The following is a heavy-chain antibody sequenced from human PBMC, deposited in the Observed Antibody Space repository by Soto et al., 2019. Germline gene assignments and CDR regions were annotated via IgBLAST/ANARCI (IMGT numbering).Heavy chain of an antibody. CDR2: INHSGST. Sequence: SETLSLTCAVYGGSFSGYYWSWIRQPPGKGLEWIGEINHSGSTNYNPSLKSRVTISVDTSKNQFSLKLSSVTAADTAVYYCARATYYYGSGSYYWRGWFDPWGQGTLVTVSS. CDR1: GGSFSGYY. CDR3: ARATYYYGSGSYYWRGWFDP. V-gene: IGHV4-34*01. D-gene: IGHD3-10*01. J-gene: IGHJ5*02.